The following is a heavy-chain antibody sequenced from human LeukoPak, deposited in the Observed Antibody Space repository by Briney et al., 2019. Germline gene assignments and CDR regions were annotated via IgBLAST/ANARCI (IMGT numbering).Heavy chain of an antibody. CDR3: AKDTLLDYGSGSLNWFDP. CDR1: GFTFSSYA. J-gene: IGHJ5*02. V-gene: IGHV3-23*01. Sequence: GGSLRLSCAASGFTFSSYAMSWVRQAPGKGLEWVSAISGSGGSTYYAVSVKGRFTISRDNSKNTLYLQMNSLRAEDTAVYYCAKDTLLDYGSGSLNWFDPWGQGTLVTVSS. D-gene: IGHD3-10*01. CDR2: ISGSGGST.